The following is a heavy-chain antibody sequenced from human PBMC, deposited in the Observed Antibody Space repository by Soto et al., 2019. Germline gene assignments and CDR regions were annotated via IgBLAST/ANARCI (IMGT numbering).Heavy chain of an antibody. CDR2: IYHGGTT. J-gene: IGHJ4*01. D-gene: IGHD6-19*01. CDR3: AIAYVMVVAGSTFDY. CDR1: GYSISSGSY. Sequence: PSETLSLTCTVSGYSISSGSYWGGVRQPPGKGPEWIASIYHGGTTFYNPSLKSRITISVDTSHNQFSLNLRSVTAADTAVYYCAIAYVMVVAGSTFDYWGQGSLVTVSA. V-gene: IGHV4-38-2*02.